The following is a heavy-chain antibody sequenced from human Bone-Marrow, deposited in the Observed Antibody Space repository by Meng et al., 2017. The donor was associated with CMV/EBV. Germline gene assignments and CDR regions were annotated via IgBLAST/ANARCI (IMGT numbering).Heavy chain of an antibody. Sequence: SETLSLTCTVSGGSISSSSYYWGWIRQPPGKGLEWIGSIYYSGSTYYNPSLKSRVTISVDTSKNQFSLKLSSVTAADTAVYYCARLNDILTGYCDYWGQGTLVTVS. CDR2: IYYSGST. CDR3: ARLNDILTGYCDY. CDR1: GGSISSSSYY. V-gene: IGHV4-39*01. J-gene: IGHJ4*02. D-gene: IGHD3-9*01.